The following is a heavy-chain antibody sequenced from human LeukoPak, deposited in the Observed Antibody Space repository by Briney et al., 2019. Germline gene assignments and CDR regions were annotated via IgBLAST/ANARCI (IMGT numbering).Heavy chain of an antibody. CDR1: GGSFSSSNYY. Sequence: SETLSLTCTVSGGSFSSSNYYWGWIRQPPGKGLEWIGSIYYTGSTYSSPSLKRRVTISVDTSKNQFSLKLSSVTAADTAVYYCARTMVRGVTGNNWFDPWGQGTLVTVSS. J-gene: IGHJ5*02. V-gene: IGHV4-39*07. D-gene: IGHD3-10*01. CDR2: IYYTGST. CDR3: ARTMVRGVTGNNWFDP.